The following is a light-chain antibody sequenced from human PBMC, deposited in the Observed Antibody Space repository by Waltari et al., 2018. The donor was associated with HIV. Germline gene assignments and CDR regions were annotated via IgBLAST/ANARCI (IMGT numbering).Light chain of an antibody. J-gene: IGKJ2*01. CDR2: KAS. Sequence: DIQMTRSPSTLSASVGDRVTITCRASQSFSSWLAWYQQKPGKAPKLLIYKASSLESGVPSRFSGSGSGTEFTLTISSLQPDDFATYYCQQYNSYPYTFGQGTKLEIK. CDR1: QSFSSW. V-gene: IGKV1-5*03. CDR3: QQYNSYPYT.